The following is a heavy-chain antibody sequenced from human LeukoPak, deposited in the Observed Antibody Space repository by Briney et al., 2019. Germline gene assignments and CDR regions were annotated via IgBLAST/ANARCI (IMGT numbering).Heavy chain of an antibody. Sequence: PGGSLRLSCAASGFSFSSFAMSWVRQAPGKGLEWVSAISGSGESTYYEDSVKGRFTISRDNSKNTLYLQMNSLRAEDTAVYYCAKSIPLYYYDSSGYDYWGQGTLVTVSS. CDR2: ISGSGEST. CDR1: GFSFSSFA. J-gene: IGHJ4*02. D-gene: IGHD3-22*01. CDR3: AKSIPLYYYDSSGYDY. V-gene: IGHV3-23*01.